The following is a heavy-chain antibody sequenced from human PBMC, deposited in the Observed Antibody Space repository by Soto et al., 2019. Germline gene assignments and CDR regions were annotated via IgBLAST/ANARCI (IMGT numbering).Heavy chain of an antibody. CDR2: IDPSDSYT. CDR3: ARLGLGTHSSGYRSKPLDP. J-gene: IGHJ5*02. V-gene: IGHV5-10-1*01. D-gene: IGHD3-22*01. Sequence: PGESLKISCKGSGYSFTSYWISWVRQMPGKGLEWMGRIDPSDSYTNYSPSFQGHVTISADKSISTAYLQWSSLKASDTAMYYCARLGLGTHSSGYRSKPLDPWGQGTLVTVSS. CDR1: GYSFTSYW.